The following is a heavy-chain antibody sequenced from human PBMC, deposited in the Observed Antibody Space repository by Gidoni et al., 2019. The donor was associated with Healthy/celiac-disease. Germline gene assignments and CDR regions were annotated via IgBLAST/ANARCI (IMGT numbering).Heavy chain of an antibody. J-gene: IGHJ3*02. CDR2: IKQDGSEK. V-gene: IGHV3-7*02. D-gene: IGHD3-22*01. CDR1: GFTFSSYW. CDR3: ATIRFSYYYDSSGYSGTGMGLDAFDI. Sequence: EVQLVESGGGLVQPGGSLRLSCAASGFTFSSYWMSWVRQAPGKGLEWVANIKQDGSEKYYVDSVKGRFTISRDNAKNSLYLQMNSLRAEDTAVYYCATIRFSYYYDSSGYSGTGMGLDAFDIWGQGTMVTVSS.